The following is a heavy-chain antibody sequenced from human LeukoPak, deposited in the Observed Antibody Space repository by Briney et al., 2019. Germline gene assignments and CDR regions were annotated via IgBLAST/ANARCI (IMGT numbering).Heavy chain of an antibody. CDR3: ANLPAAIPFDY. Sequence: GGSLRLSCAASGFTFSSYWMSWVRQAPGKGLEWVANIKQDGSEKYYVDSVKGRFTISRGNAKNSLYLQMNSLRAEDTAVYYCANLPAAIPFDYWGQGTLVTVSS. J-gene: IGHJ4*02. V-gene: IGHV3-7*01. CDR2: IKQDGSEK. D-gene: IGHD2-2*02. CDR1: GFTFSSYW.